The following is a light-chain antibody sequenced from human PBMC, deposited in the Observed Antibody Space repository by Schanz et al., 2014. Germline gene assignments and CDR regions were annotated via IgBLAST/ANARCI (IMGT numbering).Light chain of an antibody. CDR2: DAS. J-gene: IGKJ3*01. V-gene: IGKV3-15*01. Sequence: EIVLTQSPGTLSLSPGERATLSCRASQSVSSNLAWYQQKPGQAPRLLIYDASTRATGIPARFSGSGSGTEFTLTISSLQSEDFAVYYCQQYNNWPPFTFGPGTKVDIK. CDR3: QQYNNWPPFT. CDR1: QSVSSN.